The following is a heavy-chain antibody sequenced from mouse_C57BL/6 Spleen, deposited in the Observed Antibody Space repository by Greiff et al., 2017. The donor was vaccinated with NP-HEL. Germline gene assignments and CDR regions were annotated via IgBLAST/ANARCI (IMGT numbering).Heavy chain of an antibody. CDR1: GYTFTSYW. CDR3: ARLDYGNPYWYFDV. J-gene: IGHJ1*03. CDR2: IDPSDSET. V-gene: IGHV1-52*01. D-gene: IGHD2-1*01. Sequence: QVQLQQPGAELVRPGSSVKLSCKASGYTFTSYWMHWVKQRPIQGLEWIGNIDPSDSETHYNQKFKDKATLTVDKSSSTAYMQLSSLTPEDSAVYYCARLDYGNPYWYFDVWGTGTTVTVSS.